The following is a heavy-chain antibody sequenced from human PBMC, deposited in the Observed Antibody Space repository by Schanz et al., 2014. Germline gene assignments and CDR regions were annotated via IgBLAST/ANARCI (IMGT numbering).Heavy chain of an antibody. CDR2: ITTAGTKM. V-gene: IGHV3-30*19. J-gene: IGHJ4*02. CDR3: ARDNSHWLVDY. CDR1: GFTFSSYD. D-gene: IGHD6-19*01. Sequence: VQLVQSGGGLVQPGGSLRLSCVASGFTFSSYDVFWVRQAPGKGLEWVAAITTAGTKMYYADSVRGRFTVSRDNSKNTLYLEVNSLRPEDTALYYCARDNSHWLVDYWGQGTLVTVSS.